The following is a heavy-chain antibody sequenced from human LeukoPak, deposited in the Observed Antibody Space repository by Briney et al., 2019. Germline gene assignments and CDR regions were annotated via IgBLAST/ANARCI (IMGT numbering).Heavy chain of an antibody. CDR1: GFTFSDYA. Sequence: PGRSLRLSCTASGFTFSDYAMAWVRQAPGKGLEWVGFIRSKSYGGTTEYAASVKGRFTISRDDSKSIAYLQMNSLKTEDTAVYYCSRGPYCSSGSCYPDPDAFDIWGQGTVVTFSS. J-gene: IGHJ3*02. CDR2: IRSKSYGGTT. V-gene: IGHV3-49*04. D-gene: IGHD2-15*01. CDR3: SRGPYCSSGSCYPDPDAFDI.